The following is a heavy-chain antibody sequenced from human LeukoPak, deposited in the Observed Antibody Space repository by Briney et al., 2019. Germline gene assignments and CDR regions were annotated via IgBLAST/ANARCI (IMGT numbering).Heavy chain of an antibody. J-gene: IGHJ4*02. Sequence: SQTLSLTCAISGDSISSDSAAWHWVRQSPSRGLEWLGRTYYRSKWYSDYAVSVNSRITTNPDTSTNQFSLQLNSVTPEDTAVYYCARGGYSYGYDYFDHWGQGTLVTVSS. CDR3: ARGGYSYGYDYFDH. CDR2: TYYRSKWYS. V-gene: IGHV6-1*01. CDR1: GDSISSDSAA. D-gene: IGHD5-18*01.